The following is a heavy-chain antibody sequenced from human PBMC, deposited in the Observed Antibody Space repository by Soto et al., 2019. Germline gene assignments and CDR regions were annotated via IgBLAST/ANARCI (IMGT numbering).Heavy chain of an antibody. J-gene: IGHJ6*03. CDR1: GFTFSNAW. CDR2: IKSKTDGGKT. V-gene: IGHV3-15*01. Sequence: GGSLRLSCAASGFTFSNAWMSWVRQAPGKGLEWVGRIKSKTDGGKTDYAAPVKGKFTISRDDSKNTLYLQMNSLKTEDTAVYYCYLGYCSGGSCYSSSALYYYMDVWGKGTTVTVSS. CDR3: YLGYCSGGSCYSSSALYYYMDV. D-gene: IGHD2-15*01.